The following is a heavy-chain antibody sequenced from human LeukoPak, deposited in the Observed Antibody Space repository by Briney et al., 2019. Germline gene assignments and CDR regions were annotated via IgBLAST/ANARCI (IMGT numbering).Heavy chain of an antibody. V-gene: IGHV3-7*01. D-gene: IGHD6-13*01. CDR3: ARSPGYRNAFDI. CDR2: IKQDGSEK. J-gene: IGHJ3*02. CDR1: GFTFSGYW. Sequence: GGSLRLSCAASGFTFSGYWMSWVRQAPGKGREWVANIKQDGSEKYYVGSVKGRFTISRDNAKKSLYLQMNSLRAEDTAVYYCARSPGYRNAFDIWGQGTMVTVSS.